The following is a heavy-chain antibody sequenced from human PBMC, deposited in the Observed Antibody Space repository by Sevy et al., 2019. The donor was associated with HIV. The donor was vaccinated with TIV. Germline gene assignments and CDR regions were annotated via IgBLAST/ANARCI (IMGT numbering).Heavy chain of an antibody. CDR3: ARDQGAVVIVAATLFEY. V-gene: IGHV3-30*04. CDR2: ISYDGSNK. J-gene: IGHJ4*02. D-gene: IGHD2-15*01. Sequence: GGSLRLSCAASGFTVSRYAMHWVRQAPGKGLEWVAVISYDGSNKYYADSVKGRFTISRDNSKNTLYLEMNSLRTEDTAVYYCARDQGAVVIVAATLFEYWGQGTLVTVSS. CDR1: GFTVSRYA.